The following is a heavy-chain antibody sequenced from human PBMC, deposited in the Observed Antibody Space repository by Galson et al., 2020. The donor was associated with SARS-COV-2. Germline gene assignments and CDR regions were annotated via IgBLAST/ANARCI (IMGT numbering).Heavy chain of an antibody. J-gene: IGHJ2*01. Sequence: GESLKISCAVSGFPFSSYAMAWVRQAPGKGLEWVSIISDIGDYTFYADSVRGRFTISRDSSKSTVYLEMNSLGVEDTALYYCAKKAVQAAVGWYFDVWGRGTRVTVSS. CDR1: GFPFSSYA. D-gene: IGHD6-25*01. CDR3: AKKAVQAAVGWYFDV. V-gene: IGHV3-23*01. CDR2: ISDIGDYT.